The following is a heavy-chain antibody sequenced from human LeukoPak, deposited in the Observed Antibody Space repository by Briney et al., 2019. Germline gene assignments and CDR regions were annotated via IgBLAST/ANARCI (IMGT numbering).Heavy chain of an antibody. D-gene: IGHD6-6*01. CDR3: ATTSYSSSPY. CDR2: ISSSSSYT. V-gene: IGHV3-21*04. CDR1: GFTFSSYS. Sequence: GGSLRLSCAASGFTFSSYSMNWVRQAPGKGLEWVSCISSSSSYTYYADSVKGRFTISRDNSKDTLYLQMNSLRAEDTAVYYCATTSYSSSPYWGQGTLVTVSS. J-gene: IGHJ4*02.